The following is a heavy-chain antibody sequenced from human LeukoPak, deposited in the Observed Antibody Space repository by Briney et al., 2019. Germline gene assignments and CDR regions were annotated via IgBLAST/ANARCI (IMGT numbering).Heavy chain of an antibody. CDR2: ISAYNGNT. D-gene: IGHD6-13*01. CDR3: ARDFKYSSSWASGY. Sequence: ASVKVSCKASGYTFTSYGISWVRQAPGQGLEWMGWISAYNGNTSYAQKFQGRVTMTRDTSISTAYMELSRLRSDDTAVYYCARDFKYSSSWASGYWGQGTLVTVSS. CDR1: GYTFTSYG. V-gene: IGHV1-18*01. J-gene: IGHJ4*02.